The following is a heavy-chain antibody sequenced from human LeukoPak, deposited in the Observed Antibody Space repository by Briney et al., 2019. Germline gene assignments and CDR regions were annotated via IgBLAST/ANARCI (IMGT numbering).Heavy chain of an antibody. J-gene: IGHJ4*02. CDR3: AKGRGYSGYGTHDY. CDR1: GFTFSSYG. Sequence: GGSLRLSCAASGFTFSSYGMHWVRQAPGKGLEWVAFIRYDGSNKYYADSVKGRFTISRDNSKNTLYLQMDSLRAEDTAVYYCAKGRGYSGYGTHDYWGQGTLVTVSS. CDR2: IRYDGSNK. V-gene: IGHV3-30*02. D-gene: IGHD5-12*01.